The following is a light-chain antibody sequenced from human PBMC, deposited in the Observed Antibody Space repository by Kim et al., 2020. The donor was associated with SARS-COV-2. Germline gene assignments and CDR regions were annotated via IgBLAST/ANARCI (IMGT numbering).Light chain of an antibody. V-gene: IGLV2-23*02. Sequence: QSITISCTGTLHDVGSYDLVAWYPHRPGGAPKLIIYEVTKRPSGVSSRFSGSKSGNTASLTISGLQAEDEAHYYCCSYAGARTFRVFGGGTQLTVL. CDR3: CSYAGARTFRV. J-gene: IGLJ3*02. CDR2: EVT. CDR1: LHDVGSYDL.